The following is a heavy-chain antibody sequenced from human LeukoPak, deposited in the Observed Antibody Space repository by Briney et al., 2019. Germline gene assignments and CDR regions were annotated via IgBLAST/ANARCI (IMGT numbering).Heavy chain of an antibody. CDR3: ATVYSSSPLRPMDV. CDR1: GFTFSDFW. CDR2: IKRDGTEK. D-gene: IGHD2-2*01. Sequence: GGSLRLSCTASGFTFSDFWMNWVRQAPGKGLEWVASIKRDGTEKYYVDSVKGRFTISRDNSKNTLYLQMNSLRAEDTAVYYCATVYSSSPLRPMDVWGQGTTVTVSS. J-gene: IGHJ6*02. V-gene: IGHV3-7*03.